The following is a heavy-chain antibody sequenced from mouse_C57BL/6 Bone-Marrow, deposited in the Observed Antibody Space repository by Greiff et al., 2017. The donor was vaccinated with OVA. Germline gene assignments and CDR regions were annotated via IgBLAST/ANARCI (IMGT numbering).Heavy chain of an antibody. CDR1: GFTFSDYG. Sequence: EVKLMDSGGGLVKPGGSLKLSCAASGFTFSDYGMHWVRQAPEKGLEWVAYISSGSSTIYYADTVKGRFTISRDNAKNTLFLQMTSLRSEDTAMYYCAKSYYYGSRYYAMDYWGQGTSVTVSS. V-gene: IGHV5-17*01. J-gene: IGHJ4*01. CDR3: AKSYYYGSRYYAMDY. D-gene: IGHD1-1*01. CDR2: ISSGSSTI.